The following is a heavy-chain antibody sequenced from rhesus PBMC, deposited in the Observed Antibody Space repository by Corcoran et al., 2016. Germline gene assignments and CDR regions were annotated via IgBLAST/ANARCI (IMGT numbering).Heavy chain of an antibody. CDR1: GSSIRGYY. CDR2: ITYSGST. Sequence: QVQLQESGPGLVKPSETLSLTCAVSGSSIRGYYWSWIRQAPGKGLEWIGYITYSGSTSYNPSLKSRVTISRDTSKNQFSLKLSSVTAADTAVYYCARGRSTVAAFDYWGQGVLVTVSS. J-gene: IGHJ4*01. V-gene: IGHV4-122*02. CDR3: ARGRSTVAAFDY. D-gene: IGHD4-29*01.